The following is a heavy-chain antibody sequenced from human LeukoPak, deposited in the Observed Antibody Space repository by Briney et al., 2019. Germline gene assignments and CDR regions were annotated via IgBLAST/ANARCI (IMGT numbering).Heavy chain of an antibody. CDR2: LYGGGTT. Sequence: PGGSLRLSCAASGFTVNSNDMSWVRQAPGKGLEWVSILYGGGTTYYADSVKGRFTISRDNPKNTLYLQMNSLRAEDTAVYFCAKRGVVIRVILVGFHKEAYYFDSWGQGALVTVSS. CDR3: AKRGVVIRVILVGFHKEAYYFDS. J-gene: IGHJ4*02. CDR1: GFTVNSND. V-gene: IGHV3-53*01. D-gene: IGHD3-22*01.